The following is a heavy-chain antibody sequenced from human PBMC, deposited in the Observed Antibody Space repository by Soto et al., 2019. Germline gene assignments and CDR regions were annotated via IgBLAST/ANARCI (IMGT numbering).Heavy chain of an antibody. D-gene: IGHD5-18*01. CDR2: IQTSGST. CDR1: GGSINNYY. CDR3: ARELTSYGSVDWFDP. Sequence: SETLSLTCTVSGGSINNYYWGWIRQSAGKGLEWIGRIQTSGSTNHNPSLKSRVTMSIDTSKNQFSLKLNSVTAADTAVYYCARELTSYGSVDWFDPWGQGTLVTVSS. J-gene: IGHJ5*02. V-gene: IGHV4-4*07.